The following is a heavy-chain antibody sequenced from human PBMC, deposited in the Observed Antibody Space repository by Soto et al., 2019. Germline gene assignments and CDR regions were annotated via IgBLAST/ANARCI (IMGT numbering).Heavy chain of an antibody. CDR2: IYYSGST. CDR3: ARLDGYNYHFDY. V-gene: IGHV4-59*08. Sequence: QVQLQVSGPGLVKPSETLSLTCTVSGGSISSYYWSWIRQPPGKGLEWIGYIYYSGSTNYNPSLKSRVTISVATSKHQFSLKLSSVTAADTAVYYCARLDGYNYHFDYWGQGNLVTVSS. CDR1: GGSISSYY. J-gene: IGHJ4*02. D-gene: IGHD5-12*01.